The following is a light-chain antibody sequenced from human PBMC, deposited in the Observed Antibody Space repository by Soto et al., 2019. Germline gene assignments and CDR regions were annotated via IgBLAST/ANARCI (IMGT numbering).Light chain of an antibody. CDR2: GAS. CDR3: QQYNNWPRT. V-gene: IGKV3-15*01. CDR1: QSVSRN. J-gene: IGKJ2*01. Sequence: EIVMTQSPATLSVSPGERATVSCRASQSVSRNLAWYQQKPGQAPRLLIYGASTRATGIPARFSGSGSGTEFTLTIGSLQSEDFAVYHCQQYNNWPRTFGQGTKLEIK.